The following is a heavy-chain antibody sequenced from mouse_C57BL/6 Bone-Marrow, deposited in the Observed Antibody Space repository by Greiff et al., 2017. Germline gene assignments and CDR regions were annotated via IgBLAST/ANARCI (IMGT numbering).Heavy chain of an antibody. D-gene: IGHD4-1*01. J-gene: IGHJ2*01. V-gene: IGHV1-39*01. CDR1: GYSFTDYN. Sequence: VLVKQSGPELVKPGASVKISCKASGYSFTDYNMNWVKQSNGKSLEWIGVINSNYGTTSYHQKFKGKATLTVDQSSSTAYMQLNSLTSEYSAVDYCARTGTGYYFDDWGQGTTLTVSS. CDR3: ARTGTGYYFDD. CDR2: INSNYGTT.